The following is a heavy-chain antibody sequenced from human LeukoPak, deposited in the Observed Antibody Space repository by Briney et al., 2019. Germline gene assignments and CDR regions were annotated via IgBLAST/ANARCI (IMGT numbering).Heavy chain of an antibody. CDR2: ISYDGSNK. CDR1: GSTFSRCS. V-gene: IGHV3-30-3*01. J-gene: IGHJ6*02. D-gene: IGHD5-18*01. Sequence: GGSLRLSCAASGSTFSRCSMHWVRQAPGKGLEWVAVISYDGSNKYYADSVQGRFTISRDNSKNTLYLQMNSLRAEDTAVYYCARPVDTPGYYYAMDVWGQGTTVTVPS. CDR3: ARPVDTPGYYYAMDV.